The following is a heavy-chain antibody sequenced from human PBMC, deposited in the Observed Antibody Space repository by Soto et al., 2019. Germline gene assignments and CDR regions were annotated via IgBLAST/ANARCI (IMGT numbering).Heavy chain of an antibody. J-gene: IGHJ4*02. Sequence: ASVKVSCKASGYTFTSYYMHWVRQAPGQGLEWMGIINPSGGSASYAQKFQGRVTMTRDTSTSTVYMELSSLRSEDTAVYYCARDLPTVDDFWSGSLHFDYWGQGTLVTGSS. D-gene: IGHD3-3*01. V-gene: IGHV1-46*01. CDR2: INPSGGSA. CDR3: ARDLPTVDDFWSGSLHFDY. CDR1: GYTFTSYY.